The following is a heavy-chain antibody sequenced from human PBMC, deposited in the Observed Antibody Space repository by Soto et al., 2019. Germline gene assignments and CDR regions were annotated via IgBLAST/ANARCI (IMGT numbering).Heavy chain of an antibody. CDR3: ARGRHFTMIVVVTTGDNWFDP. CDR2: INHSGST. CDR1: GGSFSGYY. D-gene: IGHD3-22*01. J-gene: IGHJ5*02. V-gene: IGHV4-34*01. Sequence: SETLSLTCAVYGGSFSGYYWSWIRQPPGKGQEWIGEINHSGSTNYNPSLKSRVTISVDTSKNQFSLKLSSVTAADTAVYYCARGRHFTMIVVVTTGDNWFDPWGQGTLVTVSS.